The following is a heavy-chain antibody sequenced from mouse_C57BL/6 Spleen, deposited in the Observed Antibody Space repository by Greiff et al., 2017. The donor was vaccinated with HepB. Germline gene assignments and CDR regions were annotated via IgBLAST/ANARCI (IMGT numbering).Heavy chain of an antibody. Sequence: QVQLQQSGAELVRPGASVTLSCKASGYTFTDYEMHWVKQTPVHGLEWIGAIDPDSGGTDYNQKFKGKAILTADKSSSTAYMELRSLTSEDSAGYCCTRKEGTWYYFDYWGQGTTLTVSS. CDR1: GYTFTDYE. D-gene: IGHD2-14*01. CDR3: TRKEGTWYYFDY. J-gene: IGHJ2*01. CDR2: IDPDSGGT. V-gene: IGHV1-15*01.